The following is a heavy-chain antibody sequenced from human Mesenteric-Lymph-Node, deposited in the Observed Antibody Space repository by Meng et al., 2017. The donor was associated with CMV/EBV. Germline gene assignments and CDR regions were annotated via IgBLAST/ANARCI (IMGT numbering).Heavy chain of an antibody. D-gene: IGHD3-10*01. CDR3: ARVTPGEYFDY. J-gene: IGHJ4*02. CDR2: IYYSGSS. CDR1: GGSITSDNHH. Sequence: CTVSGGSITSDNHHWRWIRQSPGRGLEWVGYIYYSGSSYYNPSLKSRLTISVDTAKNQLSLKLNSVTAADTAVYFCARVTPGEYFDYWGQGSLVTVSS. V-gene: IGHV4-30-4*01.